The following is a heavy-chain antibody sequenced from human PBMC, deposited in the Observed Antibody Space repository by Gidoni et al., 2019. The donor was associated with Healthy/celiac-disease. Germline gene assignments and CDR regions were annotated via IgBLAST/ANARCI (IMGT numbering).Heavy chain of an antibody. Sequence: EVQLVESGGGLVQPGRSLRLSCTASGFTFGDYAMSWFRQAPGKGLEWVGFIRSKAYGGTTEYAASVKGRFTISRDDSKSIAYLQMNSLKTEDTAVYYCTRVRPPKRWLQKPDYWGQGTLVTVSS. V-gene: IGHV3-49*03. D-gene: IGHD5-12*01. CDR3: TRVRPPKRWLQKPDY. CDR2: IRSKAYGGTT. CDR1: GFTFGDYA. J-gene: IGHJ4*02.